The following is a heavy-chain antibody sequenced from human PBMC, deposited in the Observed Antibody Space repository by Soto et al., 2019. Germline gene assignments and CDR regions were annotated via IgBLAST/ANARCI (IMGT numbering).Heavy chain of an antibody. CDR2: IHPSGGGT. CDR3: ARGGHIAVVTASFDN. Sequence: QVQLVQSGAEVRKPGASVKVSCRPSGYTFNTYYLHWLRQAPGQALEWMGVIHPSGGGTTYAQKFLGRVTETRDTSATTVFMELSSLRYDDTAVYYCARGGHIAVVTASFDNWGQGTLVTVSS. J-gene: IGHJ4*02. CDR1: GYTFNTYY. V-gene: IGHV1-46*02. D-gene: IGHD2-21*02.